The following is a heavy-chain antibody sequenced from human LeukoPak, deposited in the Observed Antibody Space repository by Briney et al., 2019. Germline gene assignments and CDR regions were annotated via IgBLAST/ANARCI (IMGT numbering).Heavy chain of an antibody. J-gene: IGHJ2*01. CDR2: IYYSGST. V-gene: IGHV4-59*01. CDR1: GGSISSYY. Sequence: PSETLSLTCTVSGGSISSYYWSWIRQPPGKGLEWIGYIYYSGSTNYNPSLKSRVTISVDTSKNQFSLKLSSVTAADTAVYYCAKGIYVPIAAAENYWYFDLWGRGTLVTVSS. D-gene: IGHD6-13*01. CDR3: AKGIYVPIAAAENYWYFDL.